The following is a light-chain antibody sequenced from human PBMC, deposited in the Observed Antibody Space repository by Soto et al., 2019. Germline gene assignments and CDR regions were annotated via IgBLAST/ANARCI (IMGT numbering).Light chain of an antibody. CDR3: CSNAGIPSYV. Sequence: QSALTQPRSVSGSPGQSVTISCTGTSSDIGGYNYVSWYQQHPGKAPKLMIYTVTKRPSGVPDRFSGSKSDNTASLTITGLQVDEEADYYGCSNAGIPSYVFGTGTKAPVL. CDR1: SSDIGGYNY. V-gene: IGLV2-11*01. J-gene: IGLJ1*01. CDR2: TVT.